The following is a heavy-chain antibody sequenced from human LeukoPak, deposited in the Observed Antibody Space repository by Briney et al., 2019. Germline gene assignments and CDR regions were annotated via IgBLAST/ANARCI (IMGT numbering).Heavy chain of an antibody. CDR3: AKLYSSGYSTHLFDY. Sequence: GGSLRLSCAASGFTFDDYAMHWVRQAPGKGLEWVSGISWISGSIGYADSVKGRFTISRDNAKNSLYLQMNSLRAEDTALYYCAKLYSSGYSTHLFDYWGQGTLVTVSS. J-gene: IGHJ4*02. CDR1: GFTFDDYA. V-gene: IGHV3-9*01. CDR2: ISWISGSI. D-gene: IGHD3-22*01.